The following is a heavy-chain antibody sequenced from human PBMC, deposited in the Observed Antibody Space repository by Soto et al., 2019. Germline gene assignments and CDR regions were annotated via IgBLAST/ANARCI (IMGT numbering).Heavy chain of an antibody. D-gene: IGHD2-15*01. Sequence: PGGSLRLSCAASGFTFSSYWMHWVRQAPGKGLVWVSRINADGSSTSYVDSVKGRFTISRDNAKNTLYLQMNSLRAEDTAVYYCARGCSGHYCTDVWGKGTTVTVSS. J-gene: IGHJ6*03. CDR2: INADGSST. CDR1: GFTFSSYW. CDR3: ARGCSGHYCTDV. V-gene: IGHV3-74*01.